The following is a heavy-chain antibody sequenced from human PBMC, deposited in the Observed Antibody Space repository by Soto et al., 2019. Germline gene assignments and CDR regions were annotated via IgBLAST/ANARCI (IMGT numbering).Heavy chain of an antibody. D-gene: IGHD3-10*01. V-gene: IGHV6-1*01. CDR3: ARDTGYYYYGMDV. CDR1: GDSVSSNSAA. J-gene: IGHJ6*02. CDR2: TYYRSKWYN. Sequence: SQTLSLTCAISGDSVSSNSAALNLSMQSPSRGLEWLGRTYYRSKWYNDYAVSVKSRIAINPDTSKNQFSLQLNSVTPEDTAVYYCARDTGYYYYGMDVWGQGTTVTVSS.